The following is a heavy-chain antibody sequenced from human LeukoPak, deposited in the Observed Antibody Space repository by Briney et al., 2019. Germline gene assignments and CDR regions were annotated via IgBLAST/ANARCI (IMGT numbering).Heavy chain of an antibody. D-gene: IGHD4-17*01. V-gene: IGHV3-23*01. J-gene: IGHJ3*02. CDR2: ISGSGGST. CDR3: AKGPTAHDAFDI. Sequence: GGSLRLSCAASGFTFSSYAMSWVRPAPGKGLEWVSAISGSGGSTYYADSVKGRFTISRDNSKNTLYLQMNSLRAEDTAVYYCAKGPTAHDAFDIWGQGTMVTVSS. CDR1: GFTFSSYA.